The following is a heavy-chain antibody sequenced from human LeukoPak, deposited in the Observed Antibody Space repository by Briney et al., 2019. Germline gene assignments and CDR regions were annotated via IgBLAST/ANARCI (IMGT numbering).Heavy chain of an antibody. CDR1: GGSFSGYY. Sequence: PSETLSLTCAVYGGSFSGYYWSWIRQSPGKGLEWLGEINHSGSTNYNPSLKSRVTISVDTSKNQFSLKLSSVTAADTAVYYCARSYDYVWGSYRYPFDYWGQGTLVTVSS. D-gene: IGHD3-16*02. CDR2: INHSGST. V-gene: IGHV4-34*01. J-gene: IGHJ4*02. CDR3: ARSYDYVWGSYRYPFDY.